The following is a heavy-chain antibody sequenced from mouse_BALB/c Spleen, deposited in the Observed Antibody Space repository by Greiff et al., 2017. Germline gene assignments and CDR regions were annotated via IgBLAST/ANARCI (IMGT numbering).Heavy chain of an antibody. J-gene: IGHJ4*01. V-gene: IGHV3-2*02. CDR2: ISYSGST. D-gene: IGHD2-14*01. CDR1: GYSITSDYA. CDR3: ARYYRYDFYAMDY. Sequence: DVQLQESGPGLVKPSQSLSLTCTVTGYSITSDYAWNWIRQFPGNKLEWMGYISYSGSTSYNPSLKSRISITRDTSKNQFFLQLNSVTTEDTATYYCARYYRYDFYAMDYWGQGTSVTVSS.